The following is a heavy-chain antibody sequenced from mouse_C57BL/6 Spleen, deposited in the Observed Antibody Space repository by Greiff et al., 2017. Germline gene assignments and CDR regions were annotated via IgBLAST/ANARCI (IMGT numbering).Heavy chain of an antibody. J-gene: IGHJ2*01. V-gene: IGHV1-53*01. D-gene: IGHD1-1*01. CDR2: INPSNGGT. CDR1: GYTFTSYW. CDR3: AKYGRSPEGDPYFGY. Sequence: QVQLQQPGTELVKPGASVKLSCKASGYTFTSYWMHWVKQRPGQGLEWIGNINPSNGGTNYNEKFKSKATLTVDTSSSPAYLQLSSLTYEDSAVYYCAKYGRSPEGDPYFGYWGQGTTLTGSS.